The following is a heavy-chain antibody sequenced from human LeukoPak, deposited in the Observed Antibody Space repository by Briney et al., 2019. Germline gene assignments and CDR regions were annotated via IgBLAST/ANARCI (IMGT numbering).Heavy chain of an antibody. J-gene: IGHJ4*02. D-gene: IGHD5-24*01. CDR2: INHSGST. CDR3: ARRRDAYHLDY. V-gene: IGHV4-34*01. Sequence: SETLSLTCAVYGGSFSGYYWSWIRQPPGKGLEWIGEINHSGSTNYNPSLKSRVTISVDTSKNQFSLKLSSVTAADAAVYYCARRRDAYHLDYWGQGTLVTVSS. CDR1: GGSFSGYY.